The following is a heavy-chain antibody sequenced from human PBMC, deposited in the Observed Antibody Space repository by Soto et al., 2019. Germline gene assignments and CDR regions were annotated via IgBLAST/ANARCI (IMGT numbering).Heavy chain of an antibody. V-gene: IGHV3-11*04. J-gene: IGHJ3*02. Sequence: PGGSLRLSCAASGFTFSDYYMSWIRQAPGKGLEWVSYISSSGSTIYYADSVKGRFTISRDNAKNSLYLQMNSLRAEDTAVYYCAKEVVVVITDAFDIWGQGTMVTVSS. CDR2: ISSSGSTI. D-gene: IGHD3-22*01. CDR3: AKEVVVVITDAFDI. CDR1: GFTFSDYY.